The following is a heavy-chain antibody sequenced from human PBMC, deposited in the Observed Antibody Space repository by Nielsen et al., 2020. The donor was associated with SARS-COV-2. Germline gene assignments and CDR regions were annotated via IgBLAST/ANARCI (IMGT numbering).Heavy chain of an antibody. CDR1: GVAVNSGKSS. J-gene: IGHJ4*02. CDR2: VYNGGS. V-gene: IGHV4-61*01. Sequence: GSLRLSCTVSGVAVNSGKSSWAWIRQPPGKGLEWIAYVYNGGSDYNPSLKSRVTISMDTSKNQASLKLTSATAADTAVYFCARHEMVPLPGYSSQWDRGNFDYWGQGILVTVSS. D-gene: IGHD6-13*01. CDR3: ARHEMVPLPGYSSQWDRGNFDY.